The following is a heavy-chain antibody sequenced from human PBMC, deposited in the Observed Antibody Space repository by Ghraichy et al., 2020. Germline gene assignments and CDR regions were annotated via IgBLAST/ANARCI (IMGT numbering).Heavy chain of an antibody. J-gene: IGHJ4*02. CDR1: GFTFDSFG. D-gene: IGHD1-26*01. CDR2: TRQSGDSP. V-gene: IGHV3-23*01. CDR3: AKEIEWIGRYSGSYHPHPFDS. Sequence: GGSLRLSCAASGFTFDSFGMTWVRQAPGRGLECVSATRQSGDSPYYADSVKGRFIISRDNSKNTLFLQMNSLRVEDTAVYYCAKEIEWIGRYSGSYHPHPFDSWGQGILVTVSS.